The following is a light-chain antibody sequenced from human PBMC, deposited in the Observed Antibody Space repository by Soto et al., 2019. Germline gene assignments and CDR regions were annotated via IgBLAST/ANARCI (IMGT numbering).Light chain of an antibody. CDR2: AAS. CDR1: QGIRNY. V-gene: IGKV1-16*01. J-gene: IGKJ1*01. Sequence: QSPSSLSASVGDRVTITCRASQGIRNYLAWFQQKPGGAPKSLIYAASTLQSGVPSRFSGSGSGTEFTVTISSLQPEDFATYYCQQFNSYPWTFGQGTKVDIK. CDR3: QQFNSYPWT.